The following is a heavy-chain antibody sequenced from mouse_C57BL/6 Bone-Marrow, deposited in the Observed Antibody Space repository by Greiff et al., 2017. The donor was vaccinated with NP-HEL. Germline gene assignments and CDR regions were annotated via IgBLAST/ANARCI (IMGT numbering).Heavy chain of an antibody. J-gene: IGHJ1*03. CDR3: AGRGTWERYFDV. V-gene: IGHV1-58*01. CDR1: GYTFTSYG. CDR2: IYIGNGYT. D-gene: IGHD4-1*01. Sequence: EVQLQQPGAELVRPGSSVKMSCKTSGYTFTSYGINWVKQRPGQGLEWIGYIYIGNGYTEYNEKFKGKATLTLDTSSSTACMQLSSLTSEDSAICFCAGRGTWERYFDVWGTGTTVTVSS.